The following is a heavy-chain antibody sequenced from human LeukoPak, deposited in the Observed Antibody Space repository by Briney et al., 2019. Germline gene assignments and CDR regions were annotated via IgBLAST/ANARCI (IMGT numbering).Heavy chain of an antibody. D-gene: IGHD3-10*01. CDR1: GDSITNNH. J-gene: IGHJ4*02. CDR3: ARHIFPDGSPFDS. CDR2: ISYTGNT. Sequence: SETLSLTCTVSGDSITNNHWSWIRQPPGKGLEWLRHISYTGNTNYNPSLKSRLTISVDTSKNHFSLTLTSVTAADTALYYCARHIFPDGSPFDSWGQGSLVTVSS. V-gene: IGHV4-59*08.